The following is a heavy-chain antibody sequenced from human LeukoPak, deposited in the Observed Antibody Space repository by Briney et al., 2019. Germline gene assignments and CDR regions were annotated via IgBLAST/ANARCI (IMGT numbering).Heavy chain of an antibody. V-gene: IGHV3-7*01. Sequence: GGSLRLSCAASGFTFSSNWIHWVRQAPGKGLEWVANIKQDGSEKYYVDSVKGRFAISRDNAKNSLYLQMNSLRAEDTAVYYCARDRKVGATCAFDIWGQGTMVTVSS. CDR3: ARDRKVGATCAFDI. J-gene: IGHJ3*02. CDR2: IKQDGSEK. D-gene: IGHD1-26*01. CDR1: GFTFSSNW.